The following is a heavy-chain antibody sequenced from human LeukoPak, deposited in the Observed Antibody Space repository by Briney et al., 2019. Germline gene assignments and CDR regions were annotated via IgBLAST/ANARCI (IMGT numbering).Heavy chain of an antibody. CDR3: ARAFTSTGYYYVEY. Sequence: GGSLRLSCAASGFTFSSYAMSWVRQAPGKGLEWVAVIWYDGNNKYYADSVKGRFTISRDNSKNTLYLQMNSLRAEDTAVCYCARAFTSTGYYYVEYWGQGTLVTVSS. D-gene: IGHD3-22*01. J-gene: IGHJ4*02. V-gene: IGHV3-33*08. CDR2: IWYDGNNK. CDR1: GFTFSSYA.